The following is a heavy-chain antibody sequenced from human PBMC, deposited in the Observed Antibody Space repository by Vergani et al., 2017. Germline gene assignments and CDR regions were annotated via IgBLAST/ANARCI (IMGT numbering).Heavy chain of an antibody. CDR1: GFTFSSHA. J-gene: IGHJ6*02. CDR3: ARDHVVVRGVIGFGMDV. CDR2: IKNTGDST. Sequence: EVQLLQSEGAVVQPGGSLRLSCVASGFTFSSHAMSWVRQGHGQGLEWVSSIKNTGDSTHYADSVKGRFTISRDNAKNSLYLQMNSLRAEDTAVYYCARDHVVVRGVIGFGMDVWGQGTTVTVSS. V-gene: IGHV3-23*01. D-gene: IGHD3-10*01.